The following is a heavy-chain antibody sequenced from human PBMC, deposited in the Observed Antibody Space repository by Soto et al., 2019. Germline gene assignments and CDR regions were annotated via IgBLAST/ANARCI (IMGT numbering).Heavy chain of an antibody. Sequence: PGGSLRLSCAASGFTFSSYSMNWVRQAPGKGLEWVSYISSSSSTIYYADSVKGRFTISRDNAKNSLYLQMNSLRAEDTAVYYCARDHYYSSGYYENFDYWGQGPLVTVPS. CDR1: GFTFSSYS. CDR3: ARDHYYSSGYYENFDY. D-gene: IGHD3-22*01. CDR2: ISSSSSTI. V-gene: IGHV3-48*01. J-gene: IGHJ4*02.